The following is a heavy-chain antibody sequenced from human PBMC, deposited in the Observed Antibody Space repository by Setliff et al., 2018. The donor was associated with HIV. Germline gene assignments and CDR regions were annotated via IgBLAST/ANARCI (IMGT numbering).Heavy chain of an antibody. D-gene: IGHD6-13*01. CDR3: ASSWSRVPYYGLDV. Sequence: ASVKVSCKAPGHTFTSYDINWVRQATGRGLEWMGWMNPNSGNTGYAQKFQGRVTMTRNTSISTAYMELSSLRSEDSAVYYCASSWSRVPYYGLDVWGQGTTVTVSS. CDR1: GHTFTSYD. CDR2: MNPNSGNT. V-gene: IGHV1-8*01. J-gene: IGHJ6*02.